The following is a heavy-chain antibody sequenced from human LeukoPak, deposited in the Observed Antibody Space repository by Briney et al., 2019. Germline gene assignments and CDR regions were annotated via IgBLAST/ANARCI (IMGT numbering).Heavy chain of an antibody. Sequence: SQTLSLTCAISGDSVSSESTAWNWIRQSPSRGLVWLGRTYYRSKWFYNFAPSVKSRITISPDTSNNQFSLHLNSVTPEDTALYFCARGYPMIRGINAFDIWAQGTLVTVSS. D-gene: IGHD3-10*01. CDR3: ARGYPMIRGINAFDI. V-gene: IGHV6-1*01. CDR1: GDSVSSESTA. J-gene: IGHJ3*02. CDR2: TYYRSKWFY.